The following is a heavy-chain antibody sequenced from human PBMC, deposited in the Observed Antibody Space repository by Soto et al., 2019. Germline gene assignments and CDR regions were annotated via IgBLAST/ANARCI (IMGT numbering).Heavy chain of an antibody. V-gene: IGHV1-18*01. CDR3: ASEGGYEGRLRGDAFAI. Sequence: QAQLVQSGAEVKKPGASVKVSCKASGYTFTSYGISRVRQAPGQGLEWMGWISAYNGNTNYAQKLQGRVTMTTDTSTSTAYMELRSLRSDDTAVYYCASEGGYEGRLRGDAFAIWGQGTMVTVSS. CDR2: ISAYNGNT. J-gene: IGHJ3*02. CDR1: GYTFTSYG. D-gene: IGHD5-12*01.